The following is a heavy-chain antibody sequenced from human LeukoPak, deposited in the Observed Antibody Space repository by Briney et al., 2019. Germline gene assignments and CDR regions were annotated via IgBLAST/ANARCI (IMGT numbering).Heavy chain of an antibody. CDR2: IYYSGST. D-gene: IGHD3-10*01. CDR3: ARELGYGSGKYNWFDP. CDR1: GGSIRSYY. Sequence: SETLSLTCTVSGGSIRSYYWSWIRQPPGKGLEWIGYIYYSGSTNYNPSLKSRITISVDTSKNQFSLKLSSVTAADTAVYYCARELGYGSGKYNWFDPWGQGTLVTVSS. J-gene: IGHJ5*02. V-gene: IGHV4-59*01.